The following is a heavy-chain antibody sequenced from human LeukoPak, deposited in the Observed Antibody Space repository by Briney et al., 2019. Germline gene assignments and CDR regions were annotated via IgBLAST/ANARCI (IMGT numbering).Heavy chain of an antibody. CDR3: ARSDTAMADFDY. J-gene: IGHJ4*02. Sequence: ASVKVSRKASGYTFTGYYMHWVRQAPGQGLEWMGWINPNSGGTNYAQKFQGRVTMTRDTSISTAYMELSRLRSDDTAVYYCARSDTAMADFDYWGQGTLVTVSS. CDR2: INPNSGGT. V-gene: IGHV1-2*02. D-gene: IGHD5-18*01. CDR1: GYTFTGYY.